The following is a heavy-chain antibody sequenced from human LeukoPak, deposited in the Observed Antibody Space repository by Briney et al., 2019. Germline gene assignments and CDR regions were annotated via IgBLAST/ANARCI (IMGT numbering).Heavy chain of an antibody. Sequence: GGSLRLSCAASGFTFSSYSMGWVHQAPGKGLEWVSYIVGSNSTMHYADSVKGRFTISRDNAKNLLYLPMNSLTVEDTAVYYCAREFGSVDLWGQGTLVTVSS. D-gene: IGHD2-15*01. J-gene: IGHJ5*02. CDR2: IVGSNSTM. V-gene: IGHV3-48*04. CDR1: GFTFSSYS. CDR3: AREFGSVDL.